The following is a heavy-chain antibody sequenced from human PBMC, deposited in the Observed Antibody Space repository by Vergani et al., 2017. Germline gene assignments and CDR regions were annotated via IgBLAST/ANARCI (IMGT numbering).Heavy chain of an antibody. CDR1: GYTFTSYG. V-gene: IGHV1-18*01. Sequence: QVQLVQSGAEVKKPGASVKVSCKASGYTFTSYGIRWVRQAPGQGVEWMGWISAYNGNTNYAQKLQGRVTMTTDTSTSTAYMELSSLRSDDTAVYYCARDLYYYDSSGHIDYWGQGTLVTVSS. CDR3: ARDLYYYDSSGHIDY. J-gene: IGHJ4*02. D-gene: IGHD3-22*01. CDR2: ISAYNGNT.